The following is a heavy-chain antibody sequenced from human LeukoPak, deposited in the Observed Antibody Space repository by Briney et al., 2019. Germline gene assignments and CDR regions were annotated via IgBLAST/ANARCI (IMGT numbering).Heavy chain of an antibody. D-gene: IGHD6-19*01. CDR3: AKDLDSSGWYWGWFDP. CDR1: GFTFSSYA. J-gene: IGHJ5*02. Sequence: GGSLRLSCAASGFTFSSYAMSWVRQAPGKGLEWVSAISGSGGSTYYADSVKGRFTISRDNSKNTLYLQMNSLRAEDTAVYYCAKDLDSSGWYWGWFDPWGQGTLVTVSP. CDR2: ISGSGGST. V-gene: IGHV3-23*01.